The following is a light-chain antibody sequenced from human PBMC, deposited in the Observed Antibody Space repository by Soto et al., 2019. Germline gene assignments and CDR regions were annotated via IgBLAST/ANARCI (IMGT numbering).Light chain of an antibody. CDR2: DAS. Sequence: EIVLTQSPGTLSLSPGERATLSCRASQHVYNYLAWYQQKPGQAPRLLIYDASIRATGIPARFSGSGSGAHFTLTISGPEPEDSAVYYSPQRANWPGTFGQGTKVEVK. V-gene: IGKV3-11*01. J-gene: IGKJ1*01. CDR3: PQRANWPGT. CDR1: QHVYNY.